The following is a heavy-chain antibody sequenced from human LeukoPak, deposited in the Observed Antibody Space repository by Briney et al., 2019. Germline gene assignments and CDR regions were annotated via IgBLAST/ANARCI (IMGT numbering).Heavy chain of an antibody. D-gene: IGHD6-6*01. CDR1: GYTFTRYA. Sequence: GPSVKLSCTPSGYTFTRYAMGWVRHAPGQGLEWMGWINTNTGNPTYAQAFTGRFVFSLATPVSTAYLQISSLKAEDTAVYYCARDVSGSSSSGHYFHYYYMDVWGKGTTVTVSS. CDR2: INTNTGNP. CDR3: ARDVSGSSSSGHYFHYYYMDV. J-gene: IGHJ6*03. V-gene: IGHV7-4-1*02.